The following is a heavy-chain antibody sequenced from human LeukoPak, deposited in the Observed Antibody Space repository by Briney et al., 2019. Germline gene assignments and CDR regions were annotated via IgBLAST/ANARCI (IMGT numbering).Heavy chain of an antibody. J-gene: IGHJ4*02. CDR2: INPNSGGT. CDR3: ARPHEPTRYSSSWYSVY. CDR1: GYTFTGYY. V-gene: IGHV1-2*06. D-gene: IGHD6-13*01. Sequence: GASVKVSCKASGYTFTGYYMHWVRQAPGQGLEWMGRINPNSGGTNYAQKFQGRVTMTRDTSISTAYMELSRLRSNDTAVYYCARPHEPTRYSSSWYSVYWGQGTLVTVSS.